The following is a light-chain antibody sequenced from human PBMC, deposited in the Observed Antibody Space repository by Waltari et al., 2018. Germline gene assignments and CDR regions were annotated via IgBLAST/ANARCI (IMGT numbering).Light chain of an antibody. CDR2: QDT. CDR1: KVGDKY. J-gene: IGLJ2*01. CDR3: QAWDSSTYHVV. V-gene: IGLV3-1*01. Sequence: SYELTQPPSVSVSPGQTASITCSGDKVGDKYACWYQQKPGQSPVVVLYQDTKRPSGIPERFSGSNSGNTATLTISGTQAMDEADYYCQAWDSSTYHVVFGGGTKLTVL.